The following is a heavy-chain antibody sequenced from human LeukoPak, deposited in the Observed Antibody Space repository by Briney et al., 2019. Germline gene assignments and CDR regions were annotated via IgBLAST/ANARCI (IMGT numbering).Heavy chain of an antibody. CDR1: GFTFSNYG. J-gene: IGHJ6*03. Sequence: GGSLRLSCAASGFTFSNYGMNWVRQAPGKGLEWVSSISSSSSYIYYADSVKGRFTISRDNAKNSLYLQMNSLRAEDTAVYYCAREAGLWFGELLHYYYYYYMDVWGKGTTVTVSS. CDR2: ISSSSSYI. CDR3: AREAGLWFGELLHYYYYYYMDV. V-gene: IGHV3-21*01. D-gene: IGHD3-10*01.